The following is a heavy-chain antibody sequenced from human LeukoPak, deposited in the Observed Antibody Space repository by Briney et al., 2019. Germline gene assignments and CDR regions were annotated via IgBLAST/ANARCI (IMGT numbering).Heavy chain of an antibody. Sequence: RLSETLSLTCTVSAGSIRSSSFFWDWIRQPPGKGLEWIGSIYYSGSTNYNPSLKSRVTISIDTSKNQFSLKLTSVTAADTAVYYCAKLPGRSSNLYLGDYWGQGTLVTVSS. CDR3: AKLPGRSSNLYLGDY. J-gene: IGHJ4*02. D-gene: IGHD2-2*01. CDR1: AGSIRSSSFF. CDR2: IYYSGST. V-gene: IGHV4-39*07.